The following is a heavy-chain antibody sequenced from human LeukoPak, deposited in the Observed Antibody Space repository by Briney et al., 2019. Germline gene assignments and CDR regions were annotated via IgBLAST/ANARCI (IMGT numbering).Heavy chain of an antibody. D-gene: IGHD1-26*01. CDR3: ASTYSGSYGENAFDI. Sequence: SVKVSCKASGGTFSSYAISWVRQAPGQGFEWMGRIIPIFGIANYAQKFQGRVTITADKSTSTAYMELSSLRSEDTAVYYCASTYSGSYGENAFDIWGQGTMVTVSS. CDR1: GGTFSSYA. V-gene: IGHV1-69*04. CDR2: IIPIFGIA. J-gene: IGHJ3*02.